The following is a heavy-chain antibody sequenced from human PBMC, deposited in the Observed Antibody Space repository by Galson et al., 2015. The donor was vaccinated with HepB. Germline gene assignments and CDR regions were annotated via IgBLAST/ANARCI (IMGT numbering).Heavy chain of an antibody. V-gene: IGHV3-23*01. D-gene: IGHD6-13*01. CDR3: AKVSRGSSWYGGPDYYYGMDV. J-gene: IGHJ6*02. CDR2: ISGSGGST. CDR1: GFTFSSYA. Sequence: SLRLSCAASGFTFSSYAMSWVRQAPGKGLEWVSAISGSGGSTYYADSVKGRFTISRDNSKNTLYLQMNSLRAEDTAVYYCAKVSRGSSWYGGPDYYYGMDVWGQGTTVTVSS.